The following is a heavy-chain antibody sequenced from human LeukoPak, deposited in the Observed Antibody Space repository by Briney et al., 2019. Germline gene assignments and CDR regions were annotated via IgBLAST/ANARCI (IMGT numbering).Heavy chain of an antibody. J-gene: IGHJ4*02. CDR1: GGTFSSYA. CDR3: ARDLPYYYDSSGYYGRGDY. CDR2: IIPIFGTA. Sequence: ASVKASCKASGGTFSSYAISWVRQAPGQGLEWMGGIIPIFGTANYAQKLQGRVTMTTDTSTSTAYMELRSLRSDDTAVYYCARDLPYYYDSSGYYGRGDYWGQGTLVTVSS. V-gene: IGHV1-69*05. D-gene: IGHD3-22*01.